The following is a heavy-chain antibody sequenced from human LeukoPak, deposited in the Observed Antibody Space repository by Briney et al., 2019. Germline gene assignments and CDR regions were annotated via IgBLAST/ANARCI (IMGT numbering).Heavy chain of an antibody. Sequence: PSETLSLTCTVSGGSIGSYYWNWIRQPPGKGLEWIGYISESGSTNYDPSLKSRVTLSLDMSKNQFSLKLSSVTAADTAVYYCAGEPAGFSSGWYDFDYWGQGTLVTVSS. D-gene: IGHD6-19*01. CDR2: ISESGST. V-gene: IGHV4-59*12. CDR3: AGEPAGFSSGWYDFDY. CDR1: GGSIGSYY. J-gene: IGHJ4*02.